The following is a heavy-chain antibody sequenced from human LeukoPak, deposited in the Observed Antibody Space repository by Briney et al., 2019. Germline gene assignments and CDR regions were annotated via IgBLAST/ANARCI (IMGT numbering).Heavy chain of an antibody. J-gene: IGHJ4*02. V-gene: IGHV3-7*01. CDR1: GFTFSSYG. D-gene: IGHD2-15*01. CDR2: IKPDGNEK. Sequence: GRSLRLSCAASGFTFSSYGMHWVRQAPGRGLEWVANIKPDGNEKYFVDSVRGRFTISRDNAKNSLYLQMNSLRAEDTAVYFCARDLSGPSFYWGQGTLVTVSS. CDR3: ARDLSGPSFY.